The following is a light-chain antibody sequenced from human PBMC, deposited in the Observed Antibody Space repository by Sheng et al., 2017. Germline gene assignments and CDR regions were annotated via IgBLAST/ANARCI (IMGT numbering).Light chain of an antibody. CDR2: AAA. CDR3: QQYGSSPLT. Sequence: EIVLTQSPGTLSLSPGERATLSCRASQSVIDNFLAWYQQKPGRAPRLLMYAAATRATGIPDRFSGGGSGTDFTLIISRLEPEDFAVYYCQQYGSSPLTFGGGPRWRSN. J-gene: IGKJ4*01. V-gene: IGKV3-20*01. CDR1: QSVIDNF.